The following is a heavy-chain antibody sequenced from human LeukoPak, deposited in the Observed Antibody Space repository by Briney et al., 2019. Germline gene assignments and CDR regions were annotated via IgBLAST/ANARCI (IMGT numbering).Heavy chain of an antibody. CDR2: ISAYNGNT. CDR1: GYTFTSYG. Sequence: ASVKVSCKASGYTFTSYGISWVRQAPGQGLEWMGWISAYNGNTNYAQKLQGRVTMTTDTFTSTAYMELRSLRSDDTAVYYCARSYYYDSSGGYFTPNYWGQGTLVTVSS. CDR3: ARSYYYDSSGGYFTPNY. D-gene: IGHD3-22*01. V-gene: IGHV1-18*01. J-gene: IGHJ4*02.